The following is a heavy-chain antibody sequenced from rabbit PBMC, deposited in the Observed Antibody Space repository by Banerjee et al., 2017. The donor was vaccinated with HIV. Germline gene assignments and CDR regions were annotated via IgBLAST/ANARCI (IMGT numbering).Heavy chain of an antibody. J-gene: IGHJ4*01. V-gene: IGHV1S45*01. CDR2: INTSSGNT. CDR3: ARDLPGSTGWNFNL. Sequence: QEQLEESGGGLVQPEGSLTLTCTASGFSFSNKYVMCWVRQAPGKGLEWIACINTSSGNTVYANWAKGRFTISKTASTTVTLQMTSLTAADTATYFCARDLPGSTGWNFNLWGPGTLVTVS. D-gene: IGHD7-1*01. CDR1: GFSFSNKYV.